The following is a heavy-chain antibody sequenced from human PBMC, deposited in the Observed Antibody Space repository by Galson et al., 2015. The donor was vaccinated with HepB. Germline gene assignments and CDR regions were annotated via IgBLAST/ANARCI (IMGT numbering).Heavy chain of an antibody. J-gene: IGHJ4*02. V-gene: IGHV3-21*01. CDR3: AREHSGYAGRDYFDY. CDR2: ISSSSSYI. Sequence: SLRLSCAASGFTFSSYSMNWVRQAPGKGLEWVSSISSSSSYIYYADSVKGRFTISRDNAKNSLYLQMNSLRAEDTAVYYCAREHSGYAGRDYFDYWGQGTLVTVSS. CDR1: GFTFSSYS. D-gene: IGHD5-12*01.